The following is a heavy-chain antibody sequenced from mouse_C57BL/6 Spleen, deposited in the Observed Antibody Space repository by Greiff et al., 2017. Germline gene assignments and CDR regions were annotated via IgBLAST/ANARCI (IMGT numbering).Heavy chain of an antibody. CDR3: ARGTMVTTGYYYAMDY. J-gene: IGHJ4*01. CDR1: GYTFTSYW. CDR2: IYPGSGST. Sequence: QVQLQQPGAELVKPGASVKMSCKASGYTFTSYWITWVKQRPGQGLEWIGDIYPGSGSTNYNEKFKSKATLTVDTSSSTAYMQLSSLTSEDSAVYYCARGTMVTTGYYYAMDYWGQGTSVTVSS. D-gene: IGHD2-2*01. V-gene: IGHV1-55*01.